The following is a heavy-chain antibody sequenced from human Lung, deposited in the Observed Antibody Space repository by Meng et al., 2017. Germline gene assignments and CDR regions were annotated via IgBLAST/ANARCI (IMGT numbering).Heavy chain of an antibody. CDR1: GYTFIHYG. V-gene: IGHV1-18*01. Sequence: QVQLVQSGAEVKKPGASVKVSCKASGYTFIHYGVVWVRQPPGQGPEWMGWISVYDGNTHYAQRLQDRVTMTTDTSTSTAYMELRSLRSDDTAVYYCARGDLGMSGYYYTVHWGQGTLVTVSS. CDR3: ARGDLGMSGYYYTVH. CDR2: ISVYDGNT. D-gene: IGHD3-22*01. J-gene: IGHJ4*02.